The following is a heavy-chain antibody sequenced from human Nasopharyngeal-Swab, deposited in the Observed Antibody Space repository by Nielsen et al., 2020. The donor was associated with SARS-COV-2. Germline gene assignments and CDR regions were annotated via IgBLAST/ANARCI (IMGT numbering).Heavy chain of an antibody. CDR3: AKDPSAAMDV. D-gene: IGHD6-13*01. Sequence: GESLKISCEASGFTFESYGMTWVRQAPGKGLEWVSTIGGSGDNTHYADSVRGRFTISRDNSQRTVFLQRTSLRAEDTALYYCAKDPSAAMDVWGKGTTVIVSS. CDR2: IGGSGDNT. V-gene: IGHV3-23*01. CDR1: GFTFESYG. J-gene: IGHJ6*03.